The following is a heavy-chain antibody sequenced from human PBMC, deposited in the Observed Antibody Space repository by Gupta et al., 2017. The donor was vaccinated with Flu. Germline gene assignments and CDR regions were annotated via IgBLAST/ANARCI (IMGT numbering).Heavy chain of an antibody. Sequence: NFGINWLRQVPGKSLEWVSSIRLSDGNTYFADSVKGRFTISSDNSEKTVHLQMNSLRVEDTAIYYCAKSPFSPILGVAKVHWYVDLWGRGTHVTVSS. V-gene: IGHV3-23*01. CDR2: IRLSDGNT. D-gene: IGHD3-3*01. J-gene: IGHJ2*01. CDR3: AKSPFSPILGVAKVHWYVDL. CDR1: NFG.